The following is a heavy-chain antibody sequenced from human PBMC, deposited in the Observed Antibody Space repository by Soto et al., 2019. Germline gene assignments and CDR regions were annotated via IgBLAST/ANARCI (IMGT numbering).Heavy chain of an antibody. CDR3: ARLKRDGYNYSPLYY. J-gene: IGHJ4*02. CDR1: GYSFTSYW. V-gene: IGHV5-51*03. Sequence: EVQLVQSGAEVKKPGESLKISCKGSGYSFTSYWIGWLRQMPGKGLEWMGIIYPGDSDTRYSPSFQGQVTISADKSISTAYLQWSSLKASDTAMYYCARLKRDGYNYSPLYYWGQGTLVTVSS. CDR2: IYPGDSDT. D-gene: IGHD5-12*01.